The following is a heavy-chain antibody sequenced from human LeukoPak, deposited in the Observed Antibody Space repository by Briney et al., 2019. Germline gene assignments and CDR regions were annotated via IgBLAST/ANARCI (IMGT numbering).Heavy chain of an antibody. CDR1: GFTFSSYG. CDR3: AKDYLGWLQSDEFDY. D-gene: IGHD5-24*01. Sequence: GGSLRLSCAASGFTFSSYGMHWVRQAPGKGLEWVAFIRYDGSNKYYADSVKGRFTISRDNSKNTLYLQMNSLRAEDTAVYYCAKDYLGWLQSDEFDYWGQGTLVTVSS. CDR2: IRYDGSNK. V-gene: IGHV3-30*02. J-gene: IGHJ4*02.